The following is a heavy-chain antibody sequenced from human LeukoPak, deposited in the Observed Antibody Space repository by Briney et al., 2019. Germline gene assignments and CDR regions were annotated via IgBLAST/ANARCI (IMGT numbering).Heavy chain of an antibody. V-gene: IGHV3-11*04. J-gene: IGHJ4*02. Sequence: GSLRLSCAASGFTFSDYYMSWVRQAPGKGLEWVSYISSSSSTIYYADSVKGRFTISRDNAKNSLYLQMNSLRAEDTAVYYCARLGFQLVLVDDDYWGQGTLVTVSS. CDR1: GFTFSDYY. D-gene: IGHD6-6*01. CDR3: ARLGFQLVLVDDDY. CDR2: ISSSSSTI.